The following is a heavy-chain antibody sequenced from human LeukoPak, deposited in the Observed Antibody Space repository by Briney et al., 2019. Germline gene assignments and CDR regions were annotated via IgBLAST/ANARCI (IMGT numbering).Heavy chain of an antibody. D-gene: IGHD5-12*01. J-gene: IGHJ4*02. CDR3: ARDGGYSGYDFDY. V-gene: IGHV1-2*02. CDR1: GYTFTSYG. CDR2: INPNSGGT. Sequence: ASVKVSCKASGYTFTSYGISWVRQAPGQGLEWMGWINPNSGGTNYAQKFQGRVTMTRDTSISTAYMELSRLRSDDTAVYYCARDGGYSGYDFDYWGQGTLVTVSS.